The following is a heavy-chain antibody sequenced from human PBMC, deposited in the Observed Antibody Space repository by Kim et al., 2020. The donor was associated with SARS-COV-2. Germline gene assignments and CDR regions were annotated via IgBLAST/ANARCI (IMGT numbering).Heavy chain of an antibody. V-gene: IGHV1-69*01. D-gene: IGHD3-22*01. J-gene: IGHJ4*02. Sequence: TANYAQKFQGRVTITADESTSTAYVELSSLRSEDTAVYYCARDDSGYYDYWGQGTLVTVSS. CDR3: ARDDSGYYDY. CDR2: TA.